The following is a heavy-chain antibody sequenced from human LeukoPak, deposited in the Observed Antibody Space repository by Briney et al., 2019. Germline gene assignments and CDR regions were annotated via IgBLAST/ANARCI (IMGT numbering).Heavy chain of an antibody. J-gene: IGHJ4*02. D-gene: IGHD3-22*01. CDR3: AKVGLSYDSSGYYFGTAYYFDY. CDR2: IRYDGSNK. Sequence: PGGSLRLSCAASGFTFSSYGMHWVRQAPGKGLEWVAFIRYDGSNKYYADSVKGRFTISRDNSKNTLYLQMNSLRAEDTAVYYCAKVGLSYDSSGYYFGTAYYFDYWGQGTLVTVSS. V-gene: IGHV3-30*02. CDR1: GFTFSSYG.